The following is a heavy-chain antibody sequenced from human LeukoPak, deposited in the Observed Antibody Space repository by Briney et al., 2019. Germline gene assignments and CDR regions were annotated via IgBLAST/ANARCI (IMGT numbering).Heavy chain of an antibody. CDR1: GFTFSSYA. CDR3: ASGFQH. Sequence: GGSLRLSCAASGFTFSSYAMHWVRQAPGKGLEWVAVIPYDGSNKYYADSVKGRFTISRDNSKNTLYLQMNSLRAEDTAVYYCASGFQHWGQGTLVTVSS. J-gene: IGHJ1*01. V-gene: IGHV3-30*04. CDR2: IPYDGSNK.